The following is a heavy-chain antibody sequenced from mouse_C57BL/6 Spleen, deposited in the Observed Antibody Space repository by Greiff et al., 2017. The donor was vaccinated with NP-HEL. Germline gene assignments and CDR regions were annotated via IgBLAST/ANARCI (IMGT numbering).Heavy chain of an antibody. CDR1: GYSFTGYY. Sequence: EVMLVESGPELVKPGASVKISCKASGYSFTGYYMNWVKQSPEKSLEWIGEINPSTGGTTYNQKFKAKATLTVDKSSSTAYMQLKSLTSEDSAVYYCARGGYDYESDWGQGTTLTVSS. J-gene: IGHJ2*01. CDR2: INPSTGGT. V-gene: IGHV1-42*01. D-gene: IGHD2-4*01. CDR3: ARGGYDYESD.